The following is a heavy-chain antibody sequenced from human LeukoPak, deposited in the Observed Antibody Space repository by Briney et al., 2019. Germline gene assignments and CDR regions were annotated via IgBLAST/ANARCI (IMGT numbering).Heavy chain of an antibody. CDR1: GFSLSTSGMC. V-gene: IGHV2-70*01. CDR3: ARYTMTGANDAFDI. CDR2: IDWDDDK. Sequence: SGPTLVNPTQTLTLTCTFSGFSLSTSGMCVSWIRQPPGKALEWLALIDWDDDKYYSTSLKTRLTISKDTSKNQVILTMTSMDPVDTATYYCARYTMTGANDAFDIWGQGTMVTVSS. D-gene: IGHD3-22*01. J-gene: IGHJ3*02.